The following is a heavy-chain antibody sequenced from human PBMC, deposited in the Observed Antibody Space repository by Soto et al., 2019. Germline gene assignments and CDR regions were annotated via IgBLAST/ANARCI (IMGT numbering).Heavy chain of an antibody. J-gene: IGHJ4*02. CDR2: MNPNSGNS. D-gene: IGHD2-21*01. Sequence: QVQLVQSGAELKEPGASVKVSCTASEYTFVNHDINRVRQAPGRGLEWMGWMNPNSGNSGFAQKFQDRVTRTRDTSRDKAYMGLRNLRSEDTAVYYCARGWVIGPHEKPGDYWGQGTLVTVS. V-gene: IGHV1-8*01. CDR1: EYTFVNHD. CDR3: ARGWVIGPHEKPGDY.